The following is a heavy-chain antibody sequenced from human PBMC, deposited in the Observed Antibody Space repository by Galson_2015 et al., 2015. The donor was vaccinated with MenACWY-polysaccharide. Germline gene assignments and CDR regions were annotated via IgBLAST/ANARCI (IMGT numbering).Heavy chain of an antibody. D-gene: IGHD2-2*02. CDR3: ASILKYYFDY. CDR2: IYSGGST. Sequence: SLRLSCAASGFTVSSNCMSWVRQAPGKGLEWVSVIYSGGSTYYADSVKGRFTISRDNSKNTLYLQMSSLRAEDTAVYYCASILKYYFDYWGQGTLVTVSS. J-gene: IGHJ4*02. V-gene: IGHV3-66*01. CDR1: GFTVSSNC.